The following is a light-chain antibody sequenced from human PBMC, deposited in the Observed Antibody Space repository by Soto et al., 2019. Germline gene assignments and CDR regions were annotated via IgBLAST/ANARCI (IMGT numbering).Light chain of an antibody. V-gene: IGKV1-39*01. Sequence: QMTQSPSFLSASVGDRFTITCRASQSISSYLNWYQQKQGKAPKXXIYAASSLQSGVPSRFSGSIYGTDFNLTISSLQPEDFATYYCQQSYSTPRTFSQGTKVDIK. CDR2: AAS. J-gene: IGKJ1*01. CDR3: QQSYSTPRT. CDR1: QSISSY.